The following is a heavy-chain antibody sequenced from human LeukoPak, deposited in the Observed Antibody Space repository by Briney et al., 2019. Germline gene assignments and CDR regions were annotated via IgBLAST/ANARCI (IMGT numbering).Heavy chain of an antibody. CDR3: AKDSSGYLGDAFDI. CDR2: ISSSSSYI. D-gene: IGHD3-22*01. CDR1: GFTFSSYS. V-gene: IGHV3-21*04. J-gene: IGHJ3*02. Sequence: GGSLRLSCAASGFTFSSYSMNWVRQAPGKGLEWVSSISSSSSYIYYADSVKGRFTISRDNAKNSLYLQMNSLRAEDTALYYCAKDSSGYLGDAFDIWGQGTMVTVSS.